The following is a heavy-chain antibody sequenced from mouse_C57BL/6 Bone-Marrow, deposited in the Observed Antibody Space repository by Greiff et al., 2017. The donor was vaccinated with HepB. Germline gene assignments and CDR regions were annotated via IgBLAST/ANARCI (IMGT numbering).Heavy chain of an antibody. Sequence: QVTLKVSGPGILQPSQTLSLTCSFSGFSLSTFGMGVGWIRQPSGKGLEWLAHIWWDDDKYYNPALKSRLTISKDTSKNQVFLKIANVDTADTATYYCARIESYYYGSSSYYYAMDYWGQGTSVTVSS. CDR2: IWWDDDK. V-gene: IGHV8-8*01. D-gene: IGHD1-1*01. CDR1: GFSLSTFGMG. CDR3: ARIESYYYGSSSYYYAMDY. J-gene: IGHJ4*01.